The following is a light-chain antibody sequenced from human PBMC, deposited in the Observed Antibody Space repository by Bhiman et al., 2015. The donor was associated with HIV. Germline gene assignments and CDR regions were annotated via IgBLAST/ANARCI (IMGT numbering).Light chain of an antibody. CDR2: SNN. CDR3: QSYDSSLSGWV. V-gene: IGLV1-44*01. J-gene: IGLJ3*02. Sequence: QLVLTQPPSASGTPGQRVTISCSGSNSNIGSHTVNWYQQFPGTAPKLLIYSNNQRPSGVPDRFSGSKSGTSASLAITGLQAEDEADYYCQSYDSSLSGWVFGGGTKLTVL. CDR1: NSNIGSHT.